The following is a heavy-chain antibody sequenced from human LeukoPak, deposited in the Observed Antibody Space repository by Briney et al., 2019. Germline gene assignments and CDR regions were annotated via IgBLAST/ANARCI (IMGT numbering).Heavy chain of an antibody. CDR3: ARDFFIAVALWFDP. V-gene: IGHV1-8*01. Sequence: ASVKVSCKASGYTFTSYDINWVRQATGQGLEWMGWMNPNSGNTGYAQKFQGRVTMTRNTSISTAYMELSSLRSEDTAVYYCARDFFIAVALWFDPWGQGTLVTVSS. CDR2: MNPNSGNT. CDR1: GYTFTSYD. D-gene: IGHD6-19*01. J-gene: IGHJ5*02.